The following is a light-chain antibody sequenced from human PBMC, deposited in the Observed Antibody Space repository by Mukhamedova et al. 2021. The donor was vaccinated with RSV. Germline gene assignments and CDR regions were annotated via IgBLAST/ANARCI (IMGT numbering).Light chain of an antibody. CDR2: KAS. V-gene: IGKV1-5*03. CDR3: QQYSSFPLT. J-gene: IGKJ4*01. Sequence: WYQRRVHGKAPKLLIYKASSLESGVPSRFSGSGSGTEFTLTISSLQPDDFAAYYCQQYSSFPLTFGGGTKVEIK.